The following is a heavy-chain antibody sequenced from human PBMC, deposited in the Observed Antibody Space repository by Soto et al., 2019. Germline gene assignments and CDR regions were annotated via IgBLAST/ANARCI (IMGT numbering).Heavy chain of an antibody. Sequence: PGGSLRLSCTASGFTFSDYYMDWVRQALGKGLEWVGRVRNKANSHTTEYAASVKGRFTISRDDSKNSLSLQMNSLKSEDTAVYYCARGHHAFDYWGQGTLVTVS. J-gene: IGHJ4*02. CDR3: ARGHHAFDY. CDR1: GFTFSDYY. V-gene: IGHV3-72*01. CDR2: VRNKANSHTT.